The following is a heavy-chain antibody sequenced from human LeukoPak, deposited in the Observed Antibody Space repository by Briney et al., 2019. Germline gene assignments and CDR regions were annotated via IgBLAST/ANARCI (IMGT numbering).Heavy chain of an antibody. CDR2: IYYSGST. J-gene: IGHJ6*02. CDR3: ASNDYGDYVSVGGWYYYYYYGMDV. Sequence: KASETLSLTCAVSGESFRRSTYYWGWIRQPPGKGLEWIGSIYYSGSTYYNPSLKSRVTISVDTSKNQFSLKLSSVTAADTAVYYCASNDYGDYVSVGGWYYYYYYGMDVWGQGTTVTVSS. D-gene: IGHD4-17*01. V-gene: IGHV4-39*07. CDR1: GESFRRSTYY.